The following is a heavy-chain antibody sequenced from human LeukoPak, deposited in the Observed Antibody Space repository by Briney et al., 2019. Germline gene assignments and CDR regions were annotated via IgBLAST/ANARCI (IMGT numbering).Heavy chain of an antibody. CDR3: AGSIVVVPGAPPRWFDP. V-gene: IGHV4-59*01. J-gene: IGHJ5*02. CDR2: IYYTGST. CDR1: GDSMKNYY. D-gene: IGHD2-2*01. Sequence: PSETLSLTCTVSGDSMKNYYWSWIRQPPGKGLEWIGYIYYTGSTKSNPSLTSRLTILVDTSKNHFSLKVNSVTAADTAVYYCAGSIVVVPGAPPRWFDPWGQGTLVTVSS.